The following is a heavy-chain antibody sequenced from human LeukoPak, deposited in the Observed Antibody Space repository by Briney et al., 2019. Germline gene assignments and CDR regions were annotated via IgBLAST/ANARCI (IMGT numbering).Heavy chain of an antibody. D-gene: IGHD6-13*01. CDR2: IYTSGST. V-gene: IGHV4-61*02. CDR1: GYSISSGYY. Sequence: SETLSLTCTVSGYSISSGYYWSWIRQPAGKGLEWIGRIYTSGSTNYNPSLKSRVTISVGTSKNQFSLKLSSVTAADTAVYYCAREPIAASFDYWGQGTLVTVSS. J-gene: IGHJ4*02. CDR3: AREPIAASFDY.